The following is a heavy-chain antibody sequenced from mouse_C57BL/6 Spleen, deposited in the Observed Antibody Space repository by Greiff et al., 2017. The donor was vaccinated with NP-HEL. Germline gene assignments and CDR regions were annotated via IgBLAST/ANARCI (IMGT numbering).Heavy chain of an antibody. CDR3: ASAYYSNSAWFAY. J-gene: IGHJ3*01. V-gene: IGHV14-2*01. CDR2: IDPEDGET. Sequence: VQLQQSGAELVKPGASVKLSCTASGFNIKDYYMHWVKQRPEQGLEWIGRIDPEDGETKYAPKFQGKATTTADTSSNTAYLQLSSLTSEDTAVYYCASAYYSNSAWFAYWGQGTLVTVSA. CDR1: GFNIKDYY. D-gene: IGHD2-5*01.